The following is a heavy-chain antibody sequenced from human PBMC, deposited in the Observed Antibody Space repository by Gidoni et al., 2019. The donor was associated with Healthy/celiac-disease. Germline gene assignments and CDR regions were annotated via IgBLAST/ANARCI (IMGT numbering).Heavy chain of an antibody. CDR2: ISSSSSYI. Sequence: EVLLVESGGGLVKPGGSLRLSCAASAFTFRSYSMNWVRQSPGKGREWVSSISSSSSYIYYADSVKGRFTISRDNAKNSLYLQMNSLRAEDTAVYYCARDPIVGATTSFDIWGQGTMVTVSS. CDR1: AFTFRSYS. CDR3: ARDPIVGATTSFDI. J-gene: IGHJ3*02. V-gene: IGHV3-21*01. D-gene: IGHD1-26*01.